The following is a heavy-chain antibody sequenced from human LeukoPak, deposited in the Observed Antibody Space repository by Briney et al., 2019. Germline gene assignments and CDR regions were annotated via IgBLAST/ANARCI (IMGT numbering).Heavy chain of an antibody. V-gene: IGHV3-23*01. CDR3: AKDPASLFITPNYFDY. CDR1: GFTFSSYA. Sequence: PGGSLRLSCAAPGFTFSSYAMSWVRQAPGKGLEWVSAISGSGGSTYYADSVKGRFTISRDNSKNTLYLQMNSLRAEDTAVYYCAKDPASLFITPNYFDYWGQGTLVTVSS. CDR2: ISGSGGST. D-gene: IGHD3-22*01. J-gene: IGHJ4*02.